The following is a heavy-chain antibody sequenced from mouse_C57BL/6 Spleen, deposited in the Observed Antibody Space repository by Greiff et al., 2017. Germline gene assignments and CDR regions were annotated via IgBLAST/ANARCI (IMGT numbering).Heavy chain of an antibody. J-gene: IGHJ4*01. CDR1: GFTFSSYG. Sequence: EVHLVESGGDLVKPGGSLKLSCAASGFTFSSYGMSWVRQTPDKRLEWVATISSGGSYTYYPDSVKGRFTISRDNAKNTLYLQMSSLKSEDTAMYYCARQLGNAMDYWGQGTSVTVSS. CDR2: ISSGGSYT. V-gene: IGHV5-6*01. D-gene: IGHD3-3*01. CDR3: ARQLGNAMDY.